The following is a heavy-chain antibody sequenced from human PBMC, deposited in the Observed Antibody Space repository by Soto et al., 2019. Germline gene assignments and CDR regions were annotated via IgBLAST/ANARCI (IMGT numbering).Heavy chain of an antibody. CDR2: IKTKTDGGTT. V-gene: IGHV3-15*01. Sequence: EVQLVESGEGLVKPGGSLRLSCAASGFTFSDTWMNWVRQAPGKGLEWVGRIKTKTDGGTTEYAAPVKGRFTISRDDSQNTLYLQMSSLKIEDTAVYYCSSRPLGYSAYGSQRWGQGTLVTVSS. J-gene: IGHJ4*02. CDR1: GFTFSDTW. CDR3: SSRPLGYSAYGSQR. D-gene: IGHD5-12*01.